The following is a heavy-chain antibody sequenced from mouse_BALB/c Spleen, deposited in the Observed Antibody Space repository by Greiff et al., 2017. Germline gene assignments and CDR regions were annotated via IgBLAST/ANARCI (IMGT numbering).Heavy chain of an antibody. V-gene: IGHV2-2*02. Sequence: VMLVESGPGLVQPSQSLSITCTVSGFSLTSYGVHWVRQSPGKGLEWLGVIWSGGSTDYNAAFISRLSISKDNSKSQVFFKMNSLQANDTAIYYCARTYDYSYYAMDYWGQGTSVTVSS. J-gene: IGHJ4*01. CDR2: IWSGGST. D-gene: IGHD2-4*01. CDR3: ARTYDYSYYAMDY. CDR1: GFSLTSYG.